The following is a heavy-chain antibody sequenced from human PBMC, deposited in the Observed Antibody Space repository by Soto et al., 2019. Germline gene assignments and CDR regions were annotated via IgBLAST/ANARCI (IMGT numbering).Heavy chain of an antibody. J-gene: IGHJ4*02. V-gene: IGHV4-4*02. CDR2: IYHSGSI. CDR1: GDSISSSLW. Sequence: QVHLQESGPVLVKPSGTLSLTCDVSGDSISSSLWWSWFRQTPGKGLEWIGEIYHSGSINYNPSLKSRVTISADRYKNQFSLTLNAVTAADTAVYYCATSQLREYFDHWGQGTLVTVSS. CDR3: ATSQLREYFDH.